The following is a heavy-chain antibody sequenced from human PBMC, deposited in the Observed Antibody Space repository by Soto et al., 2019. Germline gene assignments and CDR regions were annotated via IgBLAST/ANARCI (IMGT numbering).Heavy chain of an antibody. J-gene: IGHJ5*02. CDR2: IYHSGST. CDR3: AREIIAAAGTFEADNWFDP. CDR1: GGSISSGGYY. V-gene: IGHV4-31*02. Sequence: SETLSLTCTVSGGSISSGGYYWSWIRQHPGKGLEWIGYIYHSGSTYYNPSLKSRVTISVDTSKNQFSLKLSSVTAADTAVYYCAREIIAAAGTFEADNWFDPWGQGTLVTVSS. D-gene: IGHD6-13*01.